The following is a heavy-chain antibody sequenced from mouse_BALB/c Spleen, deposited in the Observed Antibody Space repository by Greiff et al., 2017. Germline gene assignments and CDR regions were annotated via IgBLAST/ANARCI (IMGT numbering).Heavy chain of an antibody. Sequence: EVQVVESGGGLVKPGGSLKLSCAASGFTFSDYYMNWVRQTPEKRLEWVGTICDGGSYTYYTDSVKGRFTISRDKTKNNLYLQMSSLKSEDTAMYYCARGGYGGAMDYWGQGTSVTVSS. CDR1: GFTFSDYY. CDR3: ARGGYGGAMDY. J-gene: IGHJ4*01. CDR2: ICDGGSYT. V-gene: IGHV5-4*02. D-gene: IGHD1-1*02.